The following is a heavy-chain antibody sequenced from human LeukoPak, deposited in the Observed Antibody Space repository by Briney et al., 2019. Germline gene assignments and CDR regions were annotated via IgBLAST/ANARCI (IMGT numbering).Heavy chain of an antibody. D-gene: IGHD3-16*02. J-gene: IGHJ4*01. CDR2: IYHSGTT. Sequence: SETLSLTCSVSGYSISSGYYWGFIRQPPVKGLEWVASIYHSGTTYYNSSLKSRVFISVDTSRNQISLRLSSVTTADTAVYFCATYRRFAEGQLDYWGQGILVIVSS. V-gene: IGHV4-38-2*02. CDR3: ATYRRFAEGQLDY. CDR1: GYSISSGYY.